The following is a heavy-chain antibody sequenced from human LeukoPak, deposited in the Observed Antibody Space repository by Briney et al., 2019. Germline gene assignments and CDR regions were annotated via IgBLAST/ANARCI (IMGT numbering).Heavy chain of an antibody. Sequence: GASVKVSCKASGYTFTSHYMHWVRQAPGQGLEWMGIINSSDGHTICAQNFQGRVTMTRDTSTTTVYLDLRSLRSEDTAVYYCARVDATSGTHFWDYWGQGTLVTVSP. D-gene: IGHD3-3*02. CDR2: INSSDGHT. CDR1: GYTFTSHY. J-gene: IGHJ4*02. CDR3: ARVDATSGTHFWDY. V-gene: IGHV1-46*01.